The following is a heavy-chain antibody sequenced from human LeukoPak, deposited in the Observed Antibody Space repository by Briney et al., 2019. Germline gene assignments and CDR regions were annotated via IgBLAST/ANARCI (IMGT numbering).Heavy chain of an antibody. D-gene: IGHD2-21*01. CDR1: GYTFTSYY. J-gene: IGHJ4*02. Sequence: GASVKISCKASGYTFTSYYIHWVRQAPGQGLEWMGIINPSGGSTSYAQKFQGRVTMTRDTSTSTVYMELSSLRSEDTAVYYCASGVRRDDFDYWGQGTLVTVSS. CDR3: ASGVRRDDFDY. V-gene: IGHV1-46*01. CDR2: INPSGGST.